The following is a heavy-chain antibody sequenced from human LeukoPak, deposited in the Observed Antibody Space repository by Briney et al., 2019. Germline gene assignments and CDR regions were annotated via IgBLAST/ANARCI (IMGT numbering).Heavy chain of an antibody. CDR1: GFTVSSNY. V-gene: IGHV3-66*04. CDR2: IYSGGST. J-gene: IGHJ4*02. Sequence: GGSLRLSCAASGFTVSSNYMSWVRQAPGKGLGWVSIIYSGGSTFYADSVKGRFTISRDNSKDSLYLQMNSLRADDSAVYFCGRPLDYWGQGTLVTVSS. CDR3: GRPLDY.